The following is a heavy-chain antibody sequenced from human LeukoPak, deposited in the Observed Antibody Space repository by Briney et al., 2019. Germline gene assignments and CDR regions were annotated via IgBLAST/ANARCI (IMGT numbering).Heavy chain of an antibody. CDR2: IEQDGSEK. CDR1: GFTFSNYW. J-gene: IGHJ4*02. V-gene: IGHV3-7*01. D-gene: IGHD3-22*01. CDR3: ARDPYNYDRSGYKLDSYFDY. Sequence: GGSLRLSCTVSGFTFSNYWMSWVRQTPGKGLEWVANIEQDGSEKWYVDSVKGQFTISRDNAKNSLYLQMNSLRAEDTTVYYCARDPYNYDRSGYKLDSYFDYWGQGTLVTVSS.